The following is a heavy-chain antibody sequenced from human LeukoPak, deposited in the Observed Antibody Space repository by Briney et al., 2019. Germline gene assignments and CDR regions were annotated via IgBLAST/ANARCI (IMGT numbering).Heavy chain of an antibody. J-gene: IGHJ4*02. Sequence: GASVTVSCKASGYTFTIYDINWVRPAPGQGLEWMGWMNPNSGNTGYAQKSQGRVTITRNTSISTAYMELSSLRSEDTAVYYCARGRSSGYLDYWGQGTLVTVSS. CDR2: MNPNSGNT. CDR1: GYTFTIYD. V-gene: IGHV1-8*03. CDR3: ARGRSSGYLDY. D-gene: IGHD3-22*01.